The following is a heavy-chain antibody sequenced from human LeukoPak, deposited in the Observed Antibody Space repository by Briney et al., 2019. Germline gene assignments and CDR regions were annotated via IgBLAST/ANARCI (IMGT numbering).Heavy chain of an antibody. Sequence: GGSLRLSCAASGFTFSDHYMDWVRQAPGKGLEWVGRTRNKANSYTTEYAASVKGRFTISRDDSKNSLYLQMNSLKTEDTAVYYCARVYGAVAASYYFDYWGQGTLVTVSS. CDR2: TRNKANSYTT. D-gene: IGHD6-19*01. V-gene: IGHV3-72*01. J-gene: IGHJ4*02. CDR3: ARVYGAVAASYYFDY. CDR1: GFTFSDHY.